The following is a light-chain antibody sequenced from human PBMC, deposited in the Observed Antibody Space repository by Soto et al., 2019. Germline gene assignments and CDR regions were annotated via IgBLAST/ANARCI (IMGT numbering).Light chain of an antibody. CDR3: HSHTTTNSLV. CDR1: SSDVGSYNL. J-gene: IGLJ1*01. Sequence: QSVLTQPASVSGSPGQSITISCTGTSSDVGSYNLVSWYQQPPGEAPKLMIYEVSHRPSGVSDRFSGSKSGDTASLTISGLQADDEASYYCHSHTTTNSLVFGTGTKLTVL. V-gene: IGLV2-14*02. CDR2: EVS.